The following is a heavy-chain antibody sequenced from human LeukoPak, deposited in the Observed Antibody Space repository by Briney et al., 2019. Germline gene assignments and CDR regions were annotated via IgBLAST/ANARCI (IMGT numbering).Heavy chain of an antibody. V-gene: IGHV4-34*01. J-gene: IGHJ4*02. CDR1: GGSFSGYY. Sequence: PSETLSLTCAVYGGSFSGYYWSWIRQPPGKGLEWIGEINHSGSTNYNPSLKSRVTISVDAPKNQFSLKLSSVTAADTAVYYCARRFIVGAINYWGQGTLVTVSS. CDR3: ARRFIVGAINY. D-gene: IGHD1-26*01. CDR2: INHSGST.